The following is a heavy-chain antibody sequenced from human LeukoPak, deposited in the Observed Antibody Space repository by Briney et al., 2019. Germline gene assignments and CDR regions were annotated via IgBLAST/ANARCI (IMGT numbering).Heavy chain of an antibody. CDR3: AKDWDSSSWPPDSFDY. CDR2: ISDSGGST. V-gene: IGHV3-23*01. CDR1: GLTLSKYS. D-gene: IGHD6-13*01. J-gene: IGHJ4*02. Sequence: GGSLRLSCAASGLTLSKYSMNWVRQAPGKGLEWVSAISDSGGSTYYADSVKGRFTISRDNSKNTLYLQMNSLRAEDTAVYYCAKDWDSSSWPPDSFDYWGQGTLVTVSS.